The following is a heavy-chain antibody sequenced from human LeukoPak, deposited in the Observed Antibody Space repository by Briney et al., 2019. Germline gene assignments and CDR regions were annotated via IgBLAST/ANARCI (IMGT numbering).Heavy chain of an antibody. CDR2: IKEDGSEK. V-gene: IGHV3-7*03. CDR3: ASTIATRYFDY. D-gene: IGHD6-6*01. Sequence: GGSLRLSCAASGFTFSHFWMSWVRQAPGKGLEWVANIKEDGSEKYYVDSVKGRFTISRDNAKNSLYLQMNSLRAEDTAVYYCASTIATRYFDYWGQGTLVTVSS. J-gene: IGHJ4*02. CDR1: GFTFSHFW.